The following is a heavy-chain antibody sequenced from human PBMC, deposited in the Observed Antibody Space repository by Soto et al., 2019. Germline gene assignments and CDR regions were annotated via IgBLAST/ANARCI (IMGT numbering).Heavy chain of an antibody. J-gene: IGHJ4*02. CDR1: GYNFRDYG. CDR3: AREIWSTSGQQNFFDD. V-gene: IGHV1-18*01. D-gene: IGHD2-2*01. CDR2: ASSNSGKT. Sequence: QGQLVQSGAEVKNPGASVKVSCKATGYNFRDYGVIWARQAPGQGLEWMGYASSNSGKTTYGQDLQGRVTMTTDTSTSTAYLALRSLRSDDTAVYYCAREIWSTSGQQNFFDDWGQGTLVTVSS.